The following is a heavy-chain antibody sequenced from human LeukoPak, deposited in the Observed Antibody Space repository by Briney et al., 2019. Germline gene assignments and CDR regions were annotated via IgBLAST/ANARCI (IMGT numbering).Heavy chain of an antibody. CDR3: ARGGSPPEALGDAFDI. CDR2: VNSDGSST. CDR1: GFXFSSHW. J-gene: IGHJ3*02. V-gene: IGHV3-74*01. Sequence: GGSLRLSCAASGFXFSSHWIHWVRRAPGKGLVWVSRVNSDGSSTRYADSVQGRCTISRDNGRNTLYLQMNSLRAGDTAVYYCARGGSPPEALGDAFDIWGQGTMVTVSS. D-gene: IGHD1-26*01.